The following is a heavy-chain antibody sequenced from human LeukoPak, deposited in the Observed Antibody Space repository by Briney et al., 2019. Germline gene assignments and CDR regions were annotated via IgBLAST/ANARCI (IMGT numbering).Heavy chain of an antibody. CDR3: ARGPPRGKYYYMDV. CDR2: IGTASDT. CDR1: GFTFSSFE. Sequence: GGSLRLSCAASGFTFSSFEMYWVRQPTGQGLEWVSTIGTASDTYYPGSVEGRFTLSRDNAKNSLYLQMNSLTAGDTAVYYCARGPPRGKYYYMDVWGKGTTVIVSS. D-gene: IGHD1-1*01. J-gene: IGHJ6*03. V-gene: IGHV3-13*01.